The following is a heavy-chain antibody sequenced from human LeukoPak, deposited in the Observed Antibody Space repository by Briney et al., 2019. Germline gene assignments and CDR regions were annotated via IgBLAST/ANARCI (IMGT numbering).Heavy chain of an antibody. V-gene: IGHV1-69*05. Sequence: SVKVSRKASGGTFSSYAISWVRQAPGQGLEWMGRIIPIFGTANYAQKFQGRVTITTDESTSTAYMELSSLRSEDTAVYYCARLGQQVGATRDYWGQGTLVTVSS. D-gene: IGHD1-26*01. J-gene: IGHJ4*02. CDR3: ARLGQQVGATRDY. CDR2: IIPIFGTA. CDR1: GGTFSSYA.